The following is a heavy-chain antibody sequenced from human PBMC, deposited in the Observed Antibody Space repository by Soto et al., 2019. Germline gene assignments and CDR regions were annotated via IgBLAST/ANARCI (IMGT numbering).Heavy chain of an antibody. V-gene: IGHV4-31*03. D-gene: IGHD3-22*01. Sequence: SETLCLTCTVSGGSISGGDNYWSWIRQHPGKGLEWIGYIYYSGSTYYNPSLRRRVTISVDTSKNQFSLKLSSVTAADSAVYYCARVRAGAPYYYDSTGFDHWGQGSLVTVSS. J-gene: IGHJ4*02. CDR3: ARVRAGAPYYYDSTGFDH. CDR2: IYYSGST. CDR1: GGSISGGDNY.